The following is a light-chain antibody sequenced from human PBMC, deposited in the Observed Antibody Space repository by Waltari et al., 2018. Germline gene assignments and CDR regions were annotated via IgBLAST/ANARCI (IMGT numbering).Light chain of an antibody. Sequence: DIQMTQSPSSLSASVGDRVTLTCQASQDIVNFLNWYQQKPGKAPKLLIYGASNLQTGVPSRFSGSGSGTYFTFTISSLQPEDIATYYCQQYENLPPLTFGGGTKVEIK. J-gene: IGKJ4*01. V-gene: IGKV1-33*01. CDR2: GAS. CDR1: QDIVNF. CDR3: QQYENLPPLT.